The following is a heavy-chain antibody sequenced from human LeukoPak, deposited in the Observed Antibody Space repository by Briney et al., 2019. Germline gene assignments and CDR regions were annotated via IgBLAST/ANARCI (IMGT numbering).Heavy chain of an antibody. D-gene: IGHD3-10*01. CDR2: VYYSGGT. J-gene: IGHJ2*01. Sequence: PSETLSLTCTVSGDSVSSGAYYWNWIRQHPGKGLEWLGYVYYSGGTYYNPSLKSRVAISIDTSRNQFSLKLSSVTAADTAVYYCARLVRGVGYWYFDFWGRGTLVTVSS. V-gene: IGHV4-31*03. CDR1: GDSVSSGAYY. CDR3: ARLVRGVGYWYFDF.